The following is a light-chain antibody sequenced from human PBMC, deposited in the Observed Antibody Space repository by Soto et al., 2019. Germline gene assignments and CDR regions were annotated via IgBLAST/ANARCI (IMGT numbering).Light chain of an antibody. CDR2: SNN. CDR3: AAWDDSLSWV. J-gene: IGLJ3*02. Sequence: QSVLTQPPSASGTPGQRVTISCSGSSSNIGSNTVNWYQQLPGTAPKHLIISNNQRPSGVPDRFSGSKSGTSASLAISGLQPEDEADYYCAAWDDSLSWVFGGGTQLTVL. CDR1: SSNIGSNT. V-gene: IGLV1-44*01.